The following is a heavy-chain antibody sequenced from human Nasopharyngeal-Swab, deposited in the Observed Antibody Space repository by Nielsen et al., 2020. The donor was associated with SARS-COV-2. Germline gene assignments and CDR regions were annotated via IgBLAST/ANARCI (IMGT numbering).Heavy chain of an antibody. CDR3: ARKYCNGDCYFDY. CDR2: IYHSGNT. V-gene: IGHV4-30-2*01. CDR1: GGSISRGFYS. Sequence: SETLSLTCAVSGGSISRGFYSWSWIRQPPGKVLEWIVYIYHSGNTYYNPSLKSRVTISVDRSKNQFSLRLSSVTAADTAVYYCARKYCNGDCYFDYWGQGTLVTVSS. J-gene: IGHJ4*02. D-gene: IGHD2-21*02.